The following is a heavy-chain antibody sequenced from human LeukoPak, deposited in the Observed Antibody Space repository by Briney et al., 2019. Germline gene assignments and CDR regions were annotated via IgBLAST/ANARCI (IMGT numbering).Heavy chain of an antibody. J-gene: IGHJ4*02. CDR2: INPNSGGT. D-gene: IGHD6-19*01. CDR3: ARLWFKYSSGWYGSG. CDR1: GYTFTGYY. Sequence: ASVKVSCKASGYTFTGYYMHWVRQAPGQGLEWMGWINPNSGGTNYAQKFRGRVTMTRDTSISTAYMELSRLRSDDTAVYYCARLWFKYSSGWYGSGWGQGTLVTVSS. V-gene: IGHV1-2*02.